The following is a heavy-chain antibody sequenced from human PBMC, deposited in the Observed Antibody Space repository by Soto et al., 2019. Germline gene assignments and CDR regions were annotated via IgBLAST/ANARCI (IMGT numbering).Heavy chain of an antibody. J-gene: IGHJ5*01. CDR1: GFALSNARMG. D-gene: IGHD3-10*01. CDR2: IFSNDEK. CDR3: ARVLWFGEFPLWFDP. Sequence: QVTLKESGPVLVKPTETLTLTCTVSGFALSNARMGVSWIRQPPGKALEWLAHIFSNDEKSYSTSLKSRLTISKHTPKSPVVLTMTNMDPVDTATYHCARVLWFGEFPLWFDPWGQGTLVTVSS. V-gene: IGHV2-26*01.